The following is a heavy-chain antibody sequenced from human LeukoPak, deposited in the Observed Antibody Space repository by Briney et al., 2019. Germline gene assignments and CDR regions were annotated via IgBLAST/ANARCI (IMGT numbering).Heavy chain of an antibody. J-gene: IGHJ4*02. CDR2: INPSGGST. CDR1: GYTFTSYF. D-gene: IGHD3-9*01. V-gene: IGHV1-46*01. Sequence: ASVKVSCKASGYTFTSYFMHWVRRAPGQGLEWMGIINPSGGSTSYAQKFQGRVTMTRDTSTSTVYMELSSLRSEDTAVYYCATAPRAEYYDILTGYYDYWGQGTLVTVSS. CDR3: ATAPRAEYYDILTGYYDY.